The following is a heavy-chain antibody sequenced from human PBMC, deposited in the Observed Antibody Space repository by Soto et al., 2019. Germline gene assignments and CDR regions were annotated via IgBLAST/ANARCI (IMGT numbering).Heavy chain of an antibody. Sequence: EVQLVESGGGLVQPGGSLRLSCAASGFTFSSYWMHWVRQAPGKGLVWVSRINSDGSSTSYADAVKGRFTISRDNAKNTLFRQMNSLRAEDTAVYYCARDSGWTPVTTVWFDPWGQGTLVTVSS. D-gene: IGHD4-17*01. CDR3: ARDSGWTPVTTVWFDP. V-gene: IGHV3-74*01. CDR2: INSDGSST. J-gene: IGHJ5*02. CDR1: GFTFSSYW.